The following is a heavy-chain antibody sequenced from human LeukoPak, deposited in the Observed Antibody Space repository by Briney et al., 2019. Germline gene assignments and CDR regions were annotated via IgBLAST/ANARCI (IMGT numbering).Heavy chain of an antibody. CDR2: ISWNSGSI. CDR3: AKGGIAVAGTRDYFDY. D-gene: IGHD6-19*01. V-gene: IGHV3-9*03. J-gene: IGHJ4*02. Sequence: PGGSLRLSCAASGFTFDDYGMSWVRQAPGKGLEWVSGISWNSGSIGYADSVKGRFTISRDNAKNSLYLQMNSLRAEDMALYYCAKGGIAVAGTRDYFDYWGQGTLVTVSS. CDR1: GFTFDDYG.